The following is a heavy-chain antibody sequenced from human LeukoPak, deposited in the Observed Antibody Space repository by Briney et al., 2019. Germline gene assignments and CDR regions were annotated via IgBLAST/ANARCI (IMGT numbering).Heavy chain of an antibody. J-gene: IGHJ4*02. D-gene: IGHD6-13*01. CDR3: ASRIATAGSVDY. Sequence: GGSLRLSFAASGFTFSSYSMNWVRQAPGKGLEWVSSISSSSSFIYYADSVKGRFTISRDNSKNTLHLQMDTLRAEDTAVYYCASRIATAGSVDYWGQGTLVTVSS. V-gene: IGHV3-21*04. CDR1: GFTFSSYS. CDR2: ISSSSSFI.